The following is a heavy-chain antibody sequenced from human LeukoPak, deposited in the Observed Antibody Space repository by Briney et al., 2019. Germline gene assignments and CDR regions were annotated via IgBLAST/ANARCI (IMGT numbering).Heavy chain of an antibody. CDR1: GYTFTSYG. CDR3: ARDRDPLRFLEWLSDYYYYYYGMDV. V-gene: IGHV1-18*01. Sequence: ASVKVSCKASGYTFTSYGISWVRQAPGQGLEWVGWISAYNGNTNYAQKLQGRVTMTTDTSTSTAYMELRSLRSDDTAVYYCARDRDPLRFLEWLSDYYYYYYGMDVWGQGTTVTVSS. J-gene: IGHJ6*02. CDR2: ISAYNGNT. D-gene: IGHD3-3*01.